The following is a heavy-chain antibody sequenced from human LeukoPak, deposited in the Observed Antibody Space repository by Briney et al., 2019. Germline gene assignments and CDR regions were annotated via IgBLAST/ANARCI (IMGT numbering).Heavy chain of an antibody. CDR2: IKQDGSEK. V-gene: IGHV3-7*01. Sequence: GGSLRLSCAASGFTFSSYRMSWVRQAPGKGLEWVANIKQDGSEKYYVDSVKGRFTISRDNAKNSLYLQMNSLRAEDTAVYYCARAVGDYVWGSYRYWGQGTLVTVSS. J-gene: IGHJ4*02. CDR3: ARAVGDYVWGSYRY. D-gene: IGHD3-16*02. CDR1: GFTFSSYR.